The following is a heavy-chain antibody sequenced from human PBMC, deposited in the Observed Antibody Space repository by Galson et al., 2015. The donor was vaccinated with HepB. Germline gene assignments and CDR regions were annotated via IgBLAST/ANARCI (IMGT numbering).Heavy chain of an antibody. V-gene: IGHV3-9*01. J-gene: IGHJ3*02. CDR3: AKDKAYGDYGTNDAFDI. D-gene: IGHD4-17*01. Sequence: SLRLSCAASGFTFDDYAMHWVRQAPGKGLEWVSGISWNSGSIGYADSVKGRFTISRDNAKNSLYLQMNSLRAEDTALYYCAKDKAYGDYGTNDAFDIWGQGTMVTVSS. CDR1: GFTFDDYA. CDR2: ISWNSGSI.